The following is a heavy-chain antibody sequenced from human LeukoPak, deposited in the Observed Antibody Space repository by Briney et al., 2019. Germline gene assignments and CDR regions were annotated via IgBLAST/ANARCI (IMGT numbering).Heavy chain of an antibody. CDR3: ARGPDCGGDCYPSY. J-gene: IGHJ4*02. CDR2: IKQDGSEK. V-gene: IGHV3-7*01. D-gene: IGHD2-21*02. CDR1: GFTFSSYW. Sequence: GGSLRLSCAASGFTFSSYWMSWVRQAPGKGLEWVANIKQDGSEKYYVDSVKGRFTISRDNAKNSLYLQMNSLRAADTAVYYCARGPDCGGDCYPSYWGQGTLVTVSS.